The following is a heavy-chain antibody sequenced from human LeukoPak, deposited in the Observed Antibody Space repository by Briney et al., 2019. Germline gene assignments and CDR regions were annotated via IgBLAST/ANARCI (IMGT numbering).Heavy chain of an antibody. D-gene: IGHD6-6*01. Sequence: GGSLRLSCAASGFTFSSYWMHWVRQAPGKGLVWVSRINTDGSSTSYADSVKGRFTISRDNAKNTLYLQMNSLRAEDTAVYYCARGLIAARPNDAFDIWGQGTMVTVSS. CDR2: INTDGSST. CDR1: GFTFSSYW. J-gene: IGHJ3*02. CDR3: ARGLIAARPNDAFDI. V-gene: IGHV3-74*01.